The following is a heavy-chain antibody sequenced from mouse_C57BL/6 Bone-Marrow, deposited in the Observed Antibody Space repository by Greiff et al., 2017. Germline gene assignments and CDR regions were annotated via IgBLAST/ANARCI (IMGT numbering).Heavy chain of an antibody. CDR1: GFTFSSYG. CDR3: ARLGTTVGLDV. Sequence: DVQLQESGGDLVKPGGSLKLSCAASGFTFSSYGMSWVRQTPDKRLEWVATISSGGSYTYYPDSVKGRFTISRDNAKNTLYLQMSSLKSEYTAMYYCARLGTTVGLDVWGTGTTVTVSS. J-gene: IGHJ1*03. D-gene: IGHD2-3*01. CDR2: ISSGGSYT. V-gene: IGHV5-6*01.